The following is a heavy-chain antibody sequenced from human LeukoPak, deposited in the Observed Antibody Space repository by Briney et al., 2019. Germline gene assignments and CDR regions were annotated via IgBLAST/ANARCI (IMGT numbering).Heavy chain of an antibody. J-gene: IGHJ5*02. Sequence: GGSLRLSCAASGFTFSSYGKHWVRQAPGKGLEWVAFIRYDGSNKYYADSVKGRFTISRDNSKNTLYLQMNSLRAEDTAVYYCAKESMTTVTHNWFDPWGQGTLVTVSS. CDR2: IRYDGSNK. CDR3: AKESMTTVTHNWFDP. CDR1: GFTFSSYG. D-gene: IGHD4-11*01. V-gene: IGHV3-30*02.